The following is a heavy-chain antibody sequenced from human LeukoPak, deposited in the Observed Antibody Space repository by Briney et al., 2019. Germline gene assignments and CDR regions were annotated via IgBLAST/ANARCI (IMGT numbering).Heavy chain of an antibody. CDR1: GGSISSGDYY. CDR2: IYYSGST. J-gene: IGHJ4*02. D-gene: IGHD3-3*01. Sequence: SETLSLTCTVSGGSISSGDYYWSWIRQPPGKGLEWIGYIYYSGSTYYNLSLKSRVTISVDTSKNQFSLKLSSVTAADTAVYYCARGNFGYDFWSGYFFSGYFDYWGQGTLVTVSS. CDR3: ARGNFGYDFWSGYFFSGYFDY. V-gene: IGHV4-30-4*01.